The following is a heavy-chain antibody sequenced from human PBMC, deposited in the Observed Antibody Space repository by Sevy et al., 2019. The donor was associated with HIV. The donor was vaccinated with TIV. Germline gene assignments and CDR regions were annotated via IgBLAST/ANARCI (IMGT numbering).Heavy chain of an antibody. CDR2: ITWNSGSV. Sequence: SLKISCAASGFSFDDYAMHWVRQRPGKGLEWVSGITWNSGSVGYADSVKGRFTISRDNAKNSLYLQMSNLRPEDTALYYCAKGNVGYSSGWYFYFDFWGQRTLVTVSS. V-gene: IGHV3-9*01. J-gene: IGHJ4*02. CDR1: GFSFDDYA. CDR3: AKGNVGYSSGWYFYFDF. D-gene: IGHD6-13*01.